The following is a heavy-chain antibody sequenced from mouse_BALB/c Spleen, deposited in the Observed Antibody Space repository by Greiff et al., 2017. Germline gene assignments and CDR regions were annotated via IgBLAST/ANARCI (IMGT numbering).Heavy chain of an antibody. CDR1: GYTFTSYY. J-gene: IGHJ2*01. D-gene: IGHD1-1*01. CDR3: ARGGVYGSSFFDY. Sequence: QVQLQQSGPELVKPGASVRISCKASGYTFTSYYIHWVKQRPGQGLEWIGWIYPGNVNTKYNEKFKGKATLTADKSSSTAYMQLSSLTSEDSAVYFCARGGVYGSSFFDYWGQGTTLTVSS. V-gene: IGHV1S56*01. CDR2: IYPGNVNT.